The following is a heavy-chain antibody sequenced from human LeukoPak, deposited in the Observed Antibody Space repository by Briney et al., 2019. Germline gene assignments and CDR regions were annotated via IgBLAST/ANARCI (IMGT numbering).Heavy chain of an antibody. D-gene: IGHD3-22*01. CDR3: ATYSSLNRREFQF. CDR2: IYSGGTT. V-gene: IGHV3-66*01. CDR1: GFTVSSNY. Sequence: GGSLRLSCAASGFTVSSNYMSWVRQAPGKGLEWVSIIYSGGTTYYADSVKGRFTISRDNAKNSLYLQMNSLRAEDTAVYYCATYSSLNRREFQFWGQGTLLTVSS. J-gene: IGHJ1*01.